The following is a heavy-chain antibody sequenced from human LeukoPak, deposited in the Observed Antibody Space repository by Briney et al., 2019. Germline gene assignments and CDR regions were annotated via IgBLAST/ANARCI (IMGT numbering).Heavy chain of an antibody. Sequence: GGSLRLSCAASGFTFSSYEMNWVRQAPGKGLGWVSYISSSGSTIYYADSVKGRFTISRDNAKNSLYLQMNSLRAEDTAVYYCAIPPMVRGVITLDYWGQGTLVTVSS. D-gene: IGHD3-10*01. CDR2: ISSSGSTI. V-gene: IGHV3-48*03. J-gene: IGHJ4*02. CDR3: AIPPMVRGVITLDY. CDR1: GFTFSSYE.